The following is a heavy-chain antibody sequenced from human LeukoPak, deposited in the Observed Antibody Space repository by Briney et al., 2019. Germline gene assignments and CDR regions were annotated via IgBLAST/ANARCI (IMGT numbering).Heavy chain of an antibody. J-gene: IGHJ3*02. CDR2: ISGSGGTT. CDR3: AKVDGYNYGAFDI. CDR1: GFTFSSYA. Sequence: GGSLRLSCAASGFTFSSYAMSWVRQAPGKGLEWVSAISGSGGTTYYADSVKGRFTISRDNSKNTLYLQMNSLRAEDTAVYYCAKVDGYNYGAFDIWGQGTVVTVSS. V-gene: IGHV3-23*01. D-gene: IGHD5-24*01.